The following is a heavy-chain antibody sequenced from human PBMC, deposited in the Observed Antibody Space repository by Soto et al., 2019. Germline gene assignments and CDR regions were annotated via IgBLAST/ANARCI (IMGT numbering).Heavy chain of an antibody. CDR3: AKGYADSDS. D-gene: IGHD5-18*01. CDR1: GFAFSRHA. CDR2: ISNSDDTT. J-gene: IGHJ4*02. Sequence: DVQLFDSGGGLVQPGGSLRLSCATSGFAFSRHAMSWVRQTPGRGLEWLSSISNSDDTTYYAASVKGRFTISRDMSKSTLFLQMSSLRAEDTAVYYCAKGYADSDSWGQGTQVTVSS. V-gene: IGHV3-23*01.